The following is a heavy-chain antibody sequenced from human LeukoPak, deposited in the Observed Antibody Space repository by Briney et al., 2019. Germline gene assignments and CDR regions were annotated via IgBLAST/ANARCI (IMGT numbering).Heavy chain of an antibody. J-gene: IGHJ6*02. CDR3: ASALVVAAPCMDV. Sequence: GGSLRLSCAASGFTFSSYWMSWVRQAPGKGLEWGANIKQDGSEKYYVDSVKGRFTISRDNAKNSLYLQMNSLRAEDTAVYYCASALVVAAPCMDVWGQGTTVTVSS. V-gene: IGHV3-7*01. CDR2: IKQDGSEK. D-gene: IGHD2-15*01. CDR1: GFTFSSYW.